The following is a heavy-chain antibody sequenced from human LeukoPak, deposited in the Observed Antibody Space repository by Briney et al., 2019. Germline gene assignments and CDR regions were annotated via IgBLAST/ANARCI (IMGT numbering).Heavy chain of an antibody. CDR1: GFTFSSYG. Sequence: GGSLRLSCAASGFTFSSYGMHWVRQAPGKGLEWVAVIWNDGSEKYSADSVKGRFTISRDNFKNALDLQMNSLRVEDTAVYYCAREGVVAPIPVPYYLDYWGQGTLVTVSS. CDR3: AREGVVAPIPVPYYLDY. D-gene: IGHD5-12*01. CDR2: IWNDGSEK. V-gene: IGHV3-33*08. J-gene: IGHJ4*02.